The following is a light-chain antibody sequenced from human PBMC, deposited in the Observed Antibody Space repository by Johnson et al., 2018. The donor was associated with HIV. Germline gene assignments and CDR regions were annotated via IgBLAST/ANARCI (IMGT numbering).Light chain of an antibody. Sequence: QSVLTQTHSVSAAPGQKVTISCSGSSSNIGNKYISWYQQLPGTAPKLLIYENSKRPSGIPDRFSGSKSGTSATLGITGLQTGDEADYYCGTWDTSLSAGGVFGSGTKVTVL. CDR2: ENS. V-gene: IGLV1-51*02. CDR3: GTWDTSLSAGGV. J-gene: IGLJ1*01. CDR1: SSNIGNKY.